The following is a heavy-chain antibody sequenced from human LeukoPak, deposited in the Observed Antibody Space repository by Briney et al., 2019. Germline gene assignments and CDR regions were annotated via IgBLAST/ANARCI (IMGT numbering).Heavy chain of an antibody. V-gene: IGHV1-2*02. CDR1: GYTFTGYY. CDR3: ARHHYYYYYMDV. Sequence: ASVKVSCKASGYTFTGYYMHWVRQAPGQGLEWMGWINPNSGGTNYAQKFQGRVTMTRDTSISTAYMELSRLRSDDTAVYYCARHHYYYYYMDVWGKGTTVTVSS. J-gene: IGHJ6*03. CDR2: INPNSGGT.